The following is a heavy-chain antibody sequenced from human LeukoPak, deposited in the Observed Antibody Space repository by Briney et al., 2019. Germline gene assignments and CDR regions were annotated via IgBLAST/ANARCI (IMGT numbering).Heavy chain of an antibody. Sequence: SWIRQXXGKGLEWIGYIYYSGNTNYNPSLKSRVTISVDTSKNQFSLKLSSVTAADTALYYCARGSRGYSYGWGQGTLVTVSS. D-gene: IGHD5-18*01. CDR3: ARGSRGYSYG. J-gene: IGHJ4*02. CDR2: IYYSGNT. V-gene: IGHV4-59*13.